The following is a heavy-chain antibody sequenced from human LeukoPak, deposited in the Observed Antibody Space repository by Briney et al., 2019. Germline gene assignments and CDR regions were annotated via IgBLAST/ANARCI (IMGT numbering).Heavy chain of an antibody. CDR1: GFTFSSYS. V-gene: IGHV3-21*01. CDR3: ARDQYGSGDGYYMDV. CDR2: ISSSSSCI. J-gene: IGHJ6*03. D-gene: IGHD3-10*01. Sequence: GGSLRLSCAASGFTFSSYSMNWVRQAPGKGLEWVSSISSSSSCIYYADSVKGRFTISRDNAKNSLYLQMNSLRAEDTAVYYCARDQYGSGDGYYMDVWGKGTTVTISS.